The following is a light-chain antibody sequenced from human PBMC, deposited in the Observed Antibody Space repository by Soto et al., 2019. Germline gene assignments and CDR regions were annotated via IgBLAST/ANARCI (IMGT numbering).Light chain of an antibody. J-gene: IGLJ1*01. Sequence: QSALTQPASVSGSPGQSITISCTGSRSDVGSYDYVSWYQQYPGKSPKLLIYEVTHRPSGVSNRFSGSKSGNTASLTISGLQAEDEADYYCSSYTISNTLPFVFGTGTKVTVL. CDR1: RSDVGSYDY. V-gene: IGLV2-14*01. CDR2: EVT. CDR3: SSYTISNTLPFV.